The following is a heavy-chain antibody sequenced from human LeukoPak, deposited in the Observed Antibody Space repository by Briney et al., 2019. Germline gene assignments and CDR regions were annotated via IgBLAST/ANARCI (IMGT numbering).Heavy chain of an antibody. J-gene: IGHJ4*02. Sequence: ASVKVSCQASGYTFTSYGISWVRQAPGQGLEWMGWINPHNGNTNYAQKLQGRVTMTTDTSTSTAYMELRSLRSDDTAVYYCARDLRWSPDYDILTGYYYFDYWGQGTLVTVSS. CDR3: ARDLRWSPDYDILTGYYYFDY. CDR1: GYTFTSYG. D-gene: IGHD3-9*01. V-gene: IGHV1-18*01. CDR2: INPHNGNT.